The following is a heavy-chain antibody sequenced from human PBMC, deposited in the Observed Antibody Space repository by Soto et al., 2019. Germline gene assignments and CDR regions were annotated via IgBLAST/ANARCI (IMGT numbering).Heavy chain of an antibody. CDR1: GGSISSSSYY. CDR3: ARRNSGWAYNWFDP. J-gene: IGHJ5*02. D-gene: IGHD6-19*01. V-gene: IGHV4-39*01. Sequence: ETLSLTCTVSGGSISSSSYYWGWIRQPPGKGLEWIGSIYYSGSTYYNPSLKSRVTISVDTSKNQFSLKLSSVTAADTAVYYCARRNSGWAYNWFDPWGQGTLVTVSS. CDR2: IYYSGST.